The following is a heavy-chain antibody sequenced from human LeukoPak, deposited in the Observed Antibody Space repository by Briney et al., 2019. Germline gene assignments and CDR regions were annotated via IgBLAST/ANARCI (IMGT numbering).Heavy chain of an antibody. D-gene: IGHD6-13*01. Sequence: GRSLRLSCAASGFTFSSYGMHWVRQAPGKGLEWVAVISYDGSNKYYADSVKGRFTISRDNSKNTLYLQMNSLRAEDTAVYYCNAAGTFDYWGQGTLVTVSS. V-gene: IGHV3-30*19. CDR2: ISYDGSNK. CDR1: GFTFSSYG. CDR3: NAAGTFDY. J-gene: IGHJ4*02.